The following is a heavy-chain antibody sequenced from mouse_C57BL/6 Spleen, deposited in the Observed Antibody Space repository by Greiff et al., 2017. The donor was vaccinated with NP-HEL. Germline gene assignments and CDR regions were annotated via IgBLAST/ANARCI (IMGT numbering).Heavy chain of an antibody. CDR1: GFTFSDAW. D-gene: IGHD1-1*01. CDR2: IRNKANNHAT. CDR3: TRPPYYGSRDYAMDY. V-gene: IGHV6-6*01. Sequence: EVMLVESGGGLVQPGGSMKLSCAASGFTFSDAWMDWVRQSPEKGLEWVAEIRNKANNHATYYAESVKGRFTISRDDSKSSVYLQMNSLRAEDTGIYYCTRPPYYGSRDYAMDYWGQGTSVTVSS. J-gene: IGHJ4*01.